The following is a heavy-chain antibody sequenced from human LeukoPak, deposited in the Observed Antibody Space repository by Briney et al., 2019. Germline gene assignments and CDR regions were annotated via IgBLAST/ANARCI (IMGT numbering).Heavy chain of an antibody. CDR1: GVSISSSAYY. CDR3: ARYVPVKTGPTKSSFDY. CDR2: INQSGHT. V-gene: IGHV4-39*07. Sequence: PSETLSLTCNVSGVSISSSAYYWAWIRQPPGKGLEWIGEINQSGHTNCDPSLKSRVTMSIDTSKSQFSLTLNSVTAADTAVYFCARYVPVKTGPTKSSFDYWGQGTLVTVSS. D-gene: IGHD1-1*01. J-gene: IGHJ4*02.